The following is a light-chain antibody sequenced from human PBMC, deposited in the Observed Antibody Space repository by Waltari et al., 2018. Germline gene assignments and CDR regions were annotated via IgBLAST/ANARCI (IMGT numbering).Light chain of an antibody. CDR2: AVT. V-gene: IGLV2-14*03. CDR3: SSYTSSRTHV. Sequence: QSALAQPASVSGSPGQSLTISCTGDSSDIGEYDYVSWYQQHPGKAPKLMIYAVTKRPSGVSTRFSGSKSDNTASLTIAGRQADDEADYYCSSYTSSRTHVFGTGTEVTVL. J-gene: IGLJ1*01. CDR1: SSDIGEYDY.